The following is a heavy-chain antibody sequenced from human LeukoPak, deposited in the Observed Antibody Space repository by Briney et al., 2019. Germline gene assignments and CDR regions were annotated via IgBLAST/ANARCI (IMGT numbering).Heavy chain of an antibody. J-gene: IGHJ4*02. V-gene: IGHV3-48*03. Sequence: HPGGSLRLSCAASGFTFSSFEMTWVRQAPGKGLEWVSYISTSGSTTYYADSVKGRFTISRDNAKNSLYLQMNSLRAEDTAIYYCVREMGGYPFDHWGQGTLVTVSS. CDR2: ISTSGSTT. CDR1: GFTFSSFE. D-gene: IGHD5-12*01. CDR3: VREMGGYPFDH.